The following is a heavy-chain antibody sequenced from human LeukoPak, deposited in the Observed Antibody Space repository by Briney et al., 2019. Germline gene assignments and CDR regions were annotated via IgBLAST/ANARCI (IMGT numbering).Heavy chain of an antibody. D-gene: IGHD3-10*01. J-gene: IGHJ4*02. CDR3: AGGYSYGSGSYYCDY. Sequence: PGGSLRLSCAASGFTFSSYGMHWVRQAPGKGLEWVAVIWYDGSNKYYADSVKGRFAISRDNSKNTLYLQMNSLRAEDTAVYYCAGGYSYGSGSYYCDYWGQGTLVTVSS. CDR2: IWYDGSNK. CDR1: GFTFSSYG. V-gene: IGHV3-33*01.